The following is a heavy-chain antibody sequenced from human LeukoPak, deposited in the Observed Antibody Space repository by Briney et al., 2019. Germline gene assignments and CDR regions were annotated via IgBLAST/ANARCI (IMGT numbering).Heavy chain of an antibody. CDR3: AEGGAVSSKSIIMVRGTRRYYYNMDV. Sequence: GGSLRLSCAASGFTFSTFAMIWVRQPPGKGLEWVSSISDSGSSTYYADSVKGRFTISRDNSKNTLYLQINSLRAEDTAVYYCAEGGAVSSKSIIMVRGTRRYYYNMDVWGKGTTVTISS. J-gene: IGHJ6*03. D-gene: IGHD3-10*01. V-gene: IGHV3-23*01. CDR1: GFTFSTFA. CDR2: ISDSGSST.